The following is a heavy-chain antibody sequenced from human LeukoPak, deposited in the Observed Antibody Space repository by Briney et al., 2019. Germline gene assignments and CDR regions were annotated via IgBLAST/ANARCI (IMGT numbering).Heavy chain of an antibody. Sequence: SETLSLTCAVYGGSFSGSYWSWIREPPGKGLEWIGEINHSGSTNYNPSLKSRVTISVDTSKNQFSLKLSSVTAADTAVYYCARIQLGYCSSTSCYNLPGVRFDPWGQGTLVTVSS. V-gene: IGHV4-34*01. D-gene: IGHD2-2*02. CDR3: ARIQLGYCSSTSCYNLPGVRFDP. CDR2: INHSGST. J-gene: IGHJ5*02. CDR1: GGSFSGSY.